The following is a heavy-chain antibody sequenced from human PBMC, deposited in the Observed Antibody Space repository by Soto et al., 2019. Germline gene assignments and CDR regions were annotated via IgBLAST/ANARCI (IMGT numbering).Heavy chain of an antibody. J-gene: IGHJ6*02. CDR3: ARDSYCSSTSCYEHGMDV. CDR2: IIPILGIA. CDR1: GGTFSSYT. Sequence: QVQLVQSGAEVKKPGSSVKVSCKASGGTFSSYTISWVRQAPGQGLEWMGRIIPILGIANYAQKFQGRVTITADKSTSTAYMELSSLRSEDTAVYYCARDSYCSSTSCYEHGMDVWGQGITVTVSS. D-gene: IGHD2-2*01. V-gene: IGHV1-69*08.